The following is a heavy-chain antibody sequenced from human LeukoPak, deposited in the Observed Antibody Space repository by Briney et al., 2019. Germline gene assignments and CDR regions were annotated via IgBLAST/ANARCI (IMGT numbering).Heavy chain of an antibody. J-gene: IGHJ3*02. CDR2: ISYDGSNK. Sequence: TGGSLRLSCAASGSTFSSYAMHWVRQAPGKGLEWVAVISYDGSNKYYADSVKGRFTISRDNSKNTLYLQMNSLRTEGTAVYYCARDRTYIGTGYDAFDIWGQGTMVTVSS. CDR3: ARDRTYIGTGYDAFDI. V-gene: IGHV3-30-3*01. CDR1: GSTFSSYA. D-gene: IGHD1-14*01.